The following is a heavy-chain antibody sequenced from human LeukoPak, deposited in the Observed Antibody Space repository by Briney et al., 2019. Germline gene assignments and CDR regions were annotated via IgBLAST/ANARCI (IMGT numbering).Heavy chain of an antibody. CDR3: TRVGGYSPSSTGGNAFDI. V-gene: IGHV1-18*01. CDR2: LSPYSGNT. Sequence: GASVKVSCKTSGYTFTSYGLTWVRQAPGQGLEWVGWLSPYSGNTNYAQKVQGRVIMTTDTSTSTAYMERRSLRSDDTAMYFCTRVGGYSPSSTGGNAFDIWGQGTMVTVSS. J-gene: IGHJ3*02. CDR1: GYTFTSYG. D-gene: IGHD6-6*01.